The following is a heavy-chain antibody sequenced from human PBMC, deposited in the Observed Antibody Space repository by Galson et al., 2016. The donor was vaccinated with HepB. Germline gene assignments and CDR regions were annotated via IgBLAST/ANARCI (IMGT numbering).Heavy chain of an antibody. V-gene: IGHV1-18*01. J-gene: IGHJ4*02. CDR1: GYNFTRFG. CDR2: ISGHNGNT. Sequence: SVKVSCKASGYNFTRFGISWVRQAPGKGLEWMGWISGHNGNTNYAQTLQGRVTLNTDISTSTAYMELRGLTSDDTALYYCTRGAGFQTSVTGEFDFWGKGTLVTVSS. D-gene: IGHD4-17*01. CDR3: TRGAGFQTSVTGEFDF.